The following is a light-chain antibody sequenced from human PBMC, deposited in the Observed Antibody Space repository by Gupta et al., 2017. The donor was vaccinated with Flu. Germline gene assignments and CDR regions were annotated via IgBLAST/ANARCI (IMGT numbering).Light chain of an antibody. CDR3: QQSDSIPYT. CDR1: QPISTY. CDR2: AAS. V-gene: IGKV1-39*01. J-gene: IGKJ2*01. Sequence: DIQMTQSPSSLSASVGDRVTITCRASQPISTYLNWYQQKPGKAPNLLIYAASNLQSGVPSRLSGSGSGTEFSLTISRLQPEDFAIYYCQQSDSIPYTFGQGTKMEIK.